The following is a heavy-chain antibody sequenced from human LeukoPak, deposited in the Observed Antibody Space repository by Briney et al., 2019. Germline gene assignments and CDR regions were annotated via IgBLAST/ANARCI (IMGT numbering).Heavy chain of an antibody. CDR1: GFTFSSYW. D-gene: IGHD4-17*01. Sequence: LPGGSLRLSCAASGFTFSSYWMSWVRQAPGKGLEWVANIKQDGSEKYYVDSVKGRFTISRDNAKNSLYLQMNSLRAEDTAVYYCAREGDYGDVHFDYWGQGTLVTVSS. V-gene: IGHV3-7*01. CDR3: AREGDYGDVHFDY. CDR2: IKQDGSEK. J-gene: IGHJ4*02.